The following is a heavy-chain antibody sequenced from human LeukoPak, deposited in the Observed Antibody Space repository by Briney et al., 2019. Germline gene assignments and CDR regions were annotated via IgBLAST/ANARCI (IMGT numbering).Heavy chain of an antibody. CDR3: AKGGTEYYYDSSGYYVFDY. CDR2: ISGSGGST. J-gene: IGHJ4*02. CDR1: GFTFSSYA. Sequence: PGGSLGLSCAASGFTFSSYAMSWVRQAPGKGLEWVSAISGSGGSTYYADSVKGRFTISRDNSKNTLYLQMNSLRAEDTAVYYCAKGGTEYYYDSSGYYVFDYWGQGTLVTVSS. D-gene: IGHD3-22*01. V-gene: IGHV3-23*01.